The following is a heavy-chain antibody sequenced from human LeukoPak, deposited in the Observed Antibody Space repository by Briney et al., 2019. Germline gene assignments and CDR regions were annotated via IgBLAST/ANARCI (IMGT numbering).Heavy chain of an antibody. CDR1: GFTFSSYA. CDR3: AKGRGWSGYYSDYYYYYMDV. V-gene: IGHV3-23*01. Sequence: GGSLRLSCAASGFTFSSYAMSWVRQAPGKGLEWVSAISGSGGSTYYADSVKGRFTISRDNSKNTLYLQMNSLRAEDTAVYYCAKGRGWSGYYSDYYYYYMDVWGKGTTVTVSS. CDR2: ISGSGGST. J-gene: IGHJ6*03. D-gene: IGHD3-3*01.